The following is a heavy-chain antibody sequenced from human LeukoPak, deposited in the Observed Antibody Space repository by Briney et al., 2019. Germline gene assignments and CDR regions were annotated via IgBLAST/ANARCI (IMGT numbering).Heavy chain of an antibody. D-gene: IGHD2-2*01. Sequence: GGSLRLSCAASGFTFSSYAMSWVRQAPGKGLEWVSAISGSGGSTYYADSVKGRFTISRDNSKNTLYLQMNSLRAEDTAVYYCAKDPGFSSTSCVYYYGMDVWGQRTTVTVSS. CDR1: GFTFSSYA. CDR3: AKDPGFSSTSCVYYYGMDV. V-gene: IGHV3-23*01. J-gene: IGHJ6*02. CDR2: ISGSGGST.